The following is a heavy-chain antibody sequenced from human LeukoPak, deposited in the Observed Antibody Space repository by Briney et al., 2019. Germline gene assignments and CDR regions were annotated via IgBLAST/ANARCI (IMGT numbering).Heavy chain of an antibody. CDR3: AREREYCGGDCYSDDY. J-gene: IGHJ4*02. V-gene: IGHV4-4*07. CDR2: IYTSGST. Sequence: SETLSLTCTVSGGSISSYYWSWIRQPPGKGLEWIGRIYTSGSTNYNPSLKSRVTISVDTSKNQFSLKLSSVTAADTAVYYCAREREYCGGDCYSDDYWGQGTLVTVSS. CDR1: GGSISSYY. D-gene: IGHD2-21*02.